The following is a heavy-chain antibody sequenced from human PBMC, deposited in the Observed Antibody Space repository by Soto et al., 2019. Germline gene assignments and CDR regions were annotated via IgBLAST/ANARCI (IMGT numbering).Heavy chain of an antibody. CDR3: AREIGCSWYADAFAI. CDR1: GYTFTGYY. Sequence: ASVKVSCKASGYTFTGYYMHWVRQAPGQGLEWMGWINPNSGGTNYAQKFQGWVTMTRDTSISTAYMELSRLRSDDTAVYYCAREIGCSWYADAFAIWGQGTMVTVSS. V-gene: IGHV1-2*04. CDR2: INPNSGGT. J-gene: IGHJ3*02. D-gene: IGHD6-13*01.